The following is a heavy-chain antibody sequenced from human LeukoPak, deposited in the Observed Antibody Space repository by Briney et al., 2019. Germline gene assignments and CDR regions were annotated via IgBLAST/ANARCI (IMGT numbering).Heavy chain of an antibody. J-gene: IGHJ4*02. Sequence: GGSLRLSCAASGFTFSSYSMNWVRQAPGKGLEWVSYISSSSSTIYHADSVKGRFTISRDNAKNSLYLQMNSLRDEDTAVYYCAREGIHGYSYGLFDYWGQGTLVTVSS. CDR3: AREGIHGYSYGLFDY. V-gene: IGHV3-48*02. CDR1: GFTFSSYS. CDR2: ISSSSSTI. D-gene: IGHD5-18*01.